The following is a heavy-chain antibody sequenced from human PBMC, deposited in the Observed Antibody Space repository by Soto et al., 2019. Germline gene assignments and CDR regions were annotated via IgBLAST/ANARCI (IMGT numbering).Heavy chain of an antibody. Sequence: QVQLVESGGGVVQPGRSLRLSCAASGFTFSSYAMHWVRQAPGKGLEWVAVISYDGSNKYYADSVKGRFTISRDNSKNTLYLQMNSLRAEDMAVYYCARSGAVAGTGCCGMDVWGQGTTVTVSS. CDR3: ARSGAVAGTGCCGMDV. J-gene: IGHJ6*02. V-gene: IGHV3-30-3*01. CDR1: GFTFSSYA. CDR2: ISYDGSNK. D-gene: IGHD6-19*01.